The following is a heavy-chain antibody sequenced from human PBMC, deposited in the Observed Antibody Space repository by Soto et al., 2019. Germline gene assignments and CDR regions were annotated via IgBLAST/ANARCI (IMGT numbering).Heavy chain of an antibody. J-gene: IGHJ6*02. D-gene: IGHD2-8*01. Sequence: ASVKVSCKASGYTFTRYQMHWVRQAPGQGLEWMGIINPSGGSISYAQKFQGRVTMTRDTSTSTVYMELSSLRSEDTAVYYCASSYCSNGVCYTGSYYYYAMDFWGQGTTVTVSS. CDR3: ASSYCSNGVCYTGSYYYYAMDF. V-gene: IGHV1-46*01. CDR2: INPSGGSI. CDR1: GYTFTRYQ.